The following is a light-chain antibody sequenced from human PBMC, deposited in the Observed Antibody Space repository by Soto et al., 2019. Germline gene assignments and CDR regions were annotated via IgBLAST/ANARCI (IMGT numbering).Light chain of an antibody. J-gene: IGKJ4*01. Sequence: EIVMTQSPSTLSLSPGERATLSCGASQSVSTNVAWYQQRPGQALSLLIYGASTRASGCPSRFTGSGSATESTLTISSLEPEDFEVYYCQQRSSWPLTFGGGTKVDIK. CDR2: GAS. V-gene: IGKV3-15*01. CDR3: QQRSSWPLT. CDR1: QSVSTN.